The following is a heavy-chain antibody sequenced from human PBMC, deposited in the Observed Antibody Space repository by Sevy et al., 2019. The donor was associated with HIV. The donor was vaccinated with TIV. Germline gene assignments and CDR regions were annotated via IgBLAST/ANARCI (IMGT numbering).Heavy chain of an antibody. CDR1: GDSVSSNSAA. D-gene: IGHD3-16*01. CDR2: TYYRSKWYN. J-gene: IGHJ5*02. Sequence: SQTLSLTCAISGDSVSSNSAAWNWIRQSPSSGLEWLGRTYYRSKWYNDYAVSVKSRITINPDTSKNQFSLQLDSVTPEDTAVYYCARDHSPLGDWFDPWGQGTLVTVSS. CDR3: ARDHSPLGDWFDP. V-gene: IGHV6-1*01.